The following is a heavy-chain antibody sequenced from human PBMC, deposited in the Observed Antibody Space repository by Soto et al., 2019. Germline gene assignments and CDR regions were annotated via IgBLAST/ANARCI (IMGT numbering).Heavy chain of an antibody. Sequence: SQTLSIPCVNYGDSVASNRVTWNWVRQSTSRGLEWXGRXXYXSXXXNXXALSVNSRITINPDTSKNQLYLQLSSVTPDDTAINYCVRGVDSSFDYWGQGTLVTVSS. V-gene: IGHV6-1*01. J-gene: IGHJ4*02. D-gene: IGHD6-13*01. CDR3: VRGVDSSFDY. CDR1: GDSVASNRVT. CDR2: XXYXSXXXN.